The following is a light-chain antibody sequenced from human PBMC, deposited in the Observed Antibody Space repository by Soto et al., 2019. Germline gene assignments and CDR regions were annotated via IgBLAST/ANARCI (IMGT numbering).Light chain of an antibody. CDR1: QTVSSN. J-gene: IGKJ3*01. Sequence: ERVMTQSPATLSASPGESVTLSCRASQTVSSNLAWYQHKPGQAPRLLIYATSTRAPGVSARFSGSGSGSETEFTLTISSLQSEDFAVYYCQQYNNWPQVSFGPGTKVEIK. CDR2: ATS. V-gene: IGKV3-15*01. CDR3: QQYNNWPQVS.